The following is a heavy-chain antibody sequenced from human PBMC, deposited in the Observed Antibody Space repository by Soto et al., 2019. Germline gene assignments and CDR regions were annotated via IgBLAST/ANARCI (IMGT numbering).Heavy chain of an antibody. V-gene: IGHV4-39*01. CDR1: CGSISSSSYY. CDR2: IYYSGNT. J-gene: IGHJ6*02. Sequence: PEKLLHTNTVSCGSISSSSYYWVWIRQPPGKGLEWVGSIYYSGNTDYNPSLKTRVTISVDTSKHQFSLKLSSVTAADTAVYYCARRPRLLFGELGYYYYYGLDVWGQCTTGT. D-gene: IGHD3-10*01. CDR3: ARRPRLLFGELGYYYYYGLDV.